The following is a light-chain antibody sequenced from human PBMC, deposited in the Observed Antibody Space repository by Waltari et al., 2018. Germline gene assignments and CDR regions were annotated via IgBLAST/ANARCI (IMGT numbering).Light chain of an antibody. CDR2: EAT. CDR1: KNDIGTYNF. CDR3: CSYAGGSRVI. Sequence: QSALTPPASLSGSPGQSITISCAGTKNDIGTYNFVSWFQQFPGQAPKLIVSEATKRPSGVSYRFSGSKSGNTASLTISGLQAEDEADYYCCSYAGGSRVIFGGGTKLTVL. V-gene: IGLV2-23*01. J-gene: IGLJ2*01.